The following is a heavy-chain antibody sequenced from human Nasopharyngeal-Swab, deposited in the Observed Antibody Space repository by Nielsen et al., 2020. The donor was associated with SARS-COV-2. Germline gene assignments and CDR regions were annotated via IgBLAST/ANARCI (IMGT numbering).Heavy chain of an antibody. D-gene: IGHD2-8*01. CDR3: ARAYSEVYATPGDFDY. Sequence: LKISCAASGFTFSSYWMHWVRQAPGKGLVWVSRINSDGISTTYADSVKGRFTISRDNAKNSLYLQMNSLRAEDTAVYYCARAYSEVYATPGDFDYWGQGTLVTVSS. CDR1: GFTFSSYW. V-gene: IGHV3-74*01. J-gene: IGHJ4*02. CDR2: INSDGIST.